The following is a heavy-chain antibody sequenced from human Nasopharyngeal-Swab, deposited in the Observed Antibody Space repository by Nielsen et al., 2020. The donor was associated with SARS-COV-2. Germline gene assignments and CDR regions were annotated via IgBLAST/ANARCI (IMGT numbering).Heavy chain of an antibody. Sequence: ASVKVSCKASGYTFTSYYMHWVRQAPGQGLEWMGIINPSGGSTSYAQKFQGRVTMTRGTSTSTVYMELSSLRSEDTAVYYCAVEIITIFGVVQPNYGMDVWGQGTTVTVSS. J-gene: IGHJ6*02. CDR3: AVEIITIFGVVQPNYGMDV. V-gene: IGHV1-46*01. D-gene: IGHD3-3*01. CDR1: GYTFTSYY. CDR2: INPSGGST.